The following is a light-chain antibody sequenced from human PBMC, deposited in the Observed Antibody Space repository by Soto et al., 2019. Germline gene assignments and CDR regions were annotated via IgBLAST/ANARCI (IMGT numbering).Light chain of an antibody. Sequence: EIVLTQSPGTLSLSPGERATLSCRATESVSSNYLAWYQQKPGPAPRVLIYGASIRSTGIPDRFSGSGSDTDFTLTISSLEPQDCAVYYCQQYGTSPRTFVQGTKEEI. V-gene: IGKV3-20*01. J-gene: IGKJ1*01. CDR1: ESVSSNY. CDR2: GAS. CDR3: QQYGTSPRT.